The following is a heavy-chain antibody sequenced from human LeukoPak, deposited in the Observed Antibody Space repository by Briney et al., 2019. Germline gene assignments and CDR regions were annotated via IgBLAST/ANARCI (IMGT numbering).Heavy chain of an antibody. Sequence: PGGSLRLSCAASGFSFSSYEINWVRQAPGKGLGWVSYISSSGSTMFYADSVKGRFTISRDNAKNSLYLQMNSLRAEDTAVYYCARSGLGWDYWGQGTLVTVSS. CDR3: ARSGLGWDY. D-gene: IGHD6-19*01. CDR2: ISSSGSTM. V-gene: IGHV3-48*03. CDR1: GFSFSSYE. J-gene: IGHJ4*02.